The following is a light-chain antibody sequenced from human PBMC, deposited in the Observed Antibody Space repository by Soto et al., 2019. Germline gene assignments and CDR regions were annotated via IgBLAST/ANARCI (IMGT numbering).Light chain of an antibody. CDR3: AAWDDSLSGYV. J-gene: IGLJ1*01. Sequence: QSVLTQPPSVSGAPGQRLTISCTGSSSNIGAGYDVHWYQQLPGTAPKLLIYANTARPSGVPARFSGSKSGTSASLAINGLQTEDEADYYCAAWDDSLSGYVFGTGTKVTVL. CDR2: ANT. V-gene: IGLV1-40*01. CDR1: SSNIGAGYD.